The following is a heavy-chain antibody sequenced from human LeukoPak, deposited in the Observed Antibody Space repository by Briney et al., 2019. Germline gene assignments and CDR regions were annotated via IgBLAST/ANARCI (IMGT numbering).Heavy chain of an antibody. CDR1: GGSISSGGYY. D-gene: IGHD3-10*01. CDR3: VRCHGSGTTPLN. J-gene: IGHJ4*02. Sequence: SETLSLTCTVSGGSISSGGYYWNWARQHPGMDLEWIGYIYYTGSTYYNPSLNSRVTISVDTSKNQLSLKLSSVTAADTAVYYCVRCHGSGTTPLNWGQGTLVTVSS. CDR2: IYYTGST. V-gene: IGHV4-31*03.